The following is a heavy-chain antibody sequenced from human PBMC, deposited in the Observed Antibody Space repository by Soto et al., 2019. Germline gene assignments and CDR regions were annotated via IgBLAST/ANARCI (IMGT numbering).Heavy chain of an antibody. CDR1: GFTFNSFA. D-gene: IGHD2-15*01. CDR3: AKDSRKNNWTPDF. CDR2: ITGGGGRT. Sequence: GGSLRLSCAASGFTFNSFAMTWVRQAPGKGLEWVSLITGGGGRTYYADSVKGRFTASRDNSKNTVYLQMNSLRAEDTAIYYCAKDSRKNNWTPDFWGQGTLVTAPQ. V-gene: IGHV3-23*01. J-gene: IGHJ4*02.